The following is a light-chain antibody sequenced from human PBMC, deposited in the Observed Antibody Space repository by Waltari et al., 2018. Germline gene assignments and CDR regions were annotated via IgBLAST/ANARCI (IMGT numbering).Light chain of an antibody. Sequence: QSALTQPASVSGSPGQSITISCTGSSRDVGGYNYVSCSQQYPGKVPKIMIYEVNNRPSGVSSRFSGSKSGNTASLTITGLQADDEADYFCQSFDNMLSGGVVFGGGTKLAVL. CDR3: QSFDNMLSGGVV. CDR2: EVN. J-gene: IGLJ2*01. CDR1: SRDVGGYNY. V-gene: IGLV2-14*01.